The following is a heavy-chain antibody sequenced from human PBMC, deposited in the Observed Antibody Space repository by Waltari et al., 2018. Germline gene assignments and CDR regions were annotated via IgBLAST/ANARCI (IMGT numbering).Heavy chain of an antibody. CDR3: ARASDLYYYMDV. D-gene: IGHD1-26*01. Sequence: QVQLVDSGGGVVQPGRSLRLSCAASGFTFSSYGMHWVRQAPGKGLEWVAVIWYDGSNKYYADSLKGRFTISRDNSKNTLYLQMNSLRAEDTAVYYCARASDLYYYMDVWGKGTTVTVSS. CDR1: GFTFSSYG. J-gene: IGHJ6*03. CDR2: IWYDGSNK. V-gene: IGHV3-33*01.